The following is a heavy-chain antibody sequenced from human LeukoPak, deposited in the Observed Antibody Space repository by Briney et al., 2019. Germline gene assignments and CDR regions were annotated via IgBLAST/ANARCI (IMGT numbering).Heavy chain of an antibody. D-gene: IGHD1-1*01. J-gene: IGHJ4*02. V-gene: IGHV3-74*01. CDR3: AKVLQLGEYYFDY. CDR1: EFSFSNHW. CDR2: INSDGSST. Sequence: GGSLRLSCAASEFSFSNHWMHWVRQAPGEGLVWVSYINSDGSSTSYADCVKGRFTISRDNARNMLYLQMNSLRAEDTAVYYCAKVLQLGEYYFDYWGQGTLVTVSS.